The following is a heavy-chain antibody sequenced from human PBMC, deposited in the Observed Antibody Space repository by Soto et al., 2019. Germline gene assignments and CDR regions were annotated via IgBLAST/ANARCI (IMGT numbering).Heavy chain of an antibody. CDR2: INHSGST. CDR1: GGSFSGYY. J-gene: IGHJ4*02. D-gene: IGHD3-3*01. V-gene: IGHV4-34*01. Sequence: PSETLSLTCAVYGGSFSGYYWSWIRQPPGKGLEWIGEINHSGSTNYNPSLKSRVTISVDTSKNQFSLKLSSVTAADTAVYYCARGSHVLRFLEWLGFKQFDYWGQGTLVTVS. CDR3: ARGSHVLRFLEWLGFKQFDY.